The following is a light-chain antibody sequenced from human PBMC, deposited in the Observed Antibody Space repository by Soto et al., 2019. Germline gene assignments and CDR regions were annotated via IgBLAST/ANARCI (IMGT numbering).Light chain of an antibody. V-gene: IGLV2-8*01. CDR2: EVS. CDR1: SSDVGAYNY. J-gene: IGLJ3*02. Sequence: QSVLTQPPSASGSPGQSVTISCTGTSSDVGAYNYVSWYQQHPGKAPKLMIYEVSKRPSGVPDRFSASKSGNTASLTVSGLKADDEGDYYCSSYAGSNNWVFGGGTKLTVL. CDR3: SSYAGSNNWV.